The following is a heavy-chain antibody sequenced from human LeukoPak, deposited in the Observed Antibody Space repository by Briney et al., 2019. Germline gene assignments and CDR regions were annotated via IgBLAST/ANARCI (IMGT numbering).Heavy chain of an antibody. Sequence: SVKVFCNASGGTFSSYAISWVRQAPGQGLEWMGGIIPIFRTANYAQKFQGRVTMTAGEYTSTAYMEQSSLRSEDTAVYYCARAESPSTYCSSTSCYYFDYWGQGTLVTVSS. CDR3: ARAESPSTYCSSTSCYYFDY. CDR1: GGTFSSYA. D-gene: IGHD2-2*01. V-gene: IGHV1-69*13. CDR2: IIPIFRTA. J-gene: IGHJ4*02.